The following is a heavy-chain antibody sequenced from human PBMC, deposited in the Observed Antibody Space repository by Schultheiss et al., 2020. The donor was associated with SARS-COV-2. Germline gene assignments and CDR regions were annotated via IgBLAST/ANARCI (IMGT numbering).Heavy chain of an antibody. CDR2: INSDGSST. D-gene: IGHD3-22*01. CDR3: ARQPRSYDSSGYYYLPAY. V-gene: IGHV3-74*01. Sequence: GGSLRLSCAASGFTFSSYWMHWVRQAPGKGLVWVSRINSDGSSTSYADSVKGRFTISRDNSKNTLYLQMNSLRAEDTAVYYCARQPRSYDSSGYYYLPAYWGQGTLVTVSS. CDR1: GFTFSSYW. J-gene: IGHJ4*02.